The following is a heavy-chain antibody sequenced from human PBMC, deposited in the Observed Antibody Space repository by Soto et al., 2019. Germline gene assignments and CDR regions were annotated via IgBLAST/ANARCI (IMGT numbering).Heavy chain of an antibody. D-gene: IGHD1-1*01. Sequence: LGGSLRLSCAASGFTFSRYAMGWVRQAPGKGLEWVSVISGSGGNIHYADSVKGRFTISRDNSKNTLYLQMNSLRVEDTAVYNCATQDFRGTTGTTWGQGTLVTVSS. CDR2: ISGSGGNI. J-gene: IGHJ4*02. CDR3: ATQDFRGTTGTT. V-gene: IGHV3-23*01. CDR1: GFTFSRYA.